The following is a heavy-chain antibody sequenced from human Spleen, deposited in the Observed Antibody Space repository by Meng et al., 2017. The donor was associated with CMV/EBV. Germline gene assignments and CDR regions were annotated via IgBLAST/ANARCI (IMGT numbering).Heavy chain of an antibody. CDR2: IDKHGVTT. J-gene: IGHJ4*02. CDR3: AKEQEDGLPFDY. V-gene: IGHV3-23*01. Sequence: GGSLRLSCAASGFTFITYGMAWVRQVPGKGLEFVSAIDKHGVTTFYADSVKGRFTISRDNSKNTLSVQMNSLRAEDTAVYYCAKEQEDGLPFDYWGQGTLVTVSS. CDR1: GFTFITYG.